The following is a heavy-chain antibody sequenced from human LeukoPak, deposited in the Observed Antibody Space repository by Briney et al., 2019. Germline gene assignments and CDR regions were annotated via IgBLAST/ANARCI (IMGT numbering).Heavy chain of an antibody. V-gene: IGHV1-24*01. J-gene: IGHJ6*04. CDR2: FDPEDGET. Sequence: ASVKVSCKVSGYTLAELSMHWARQAPGKGLEWMGGFDPEDGETIYAQKFQGRVTMTEDTSTDTAYMELSSLRSEDTAVYYCATGPSITMVRGVINPYYYYGMDVWGKGTTVTVSS. CDR3: ATGPSITMVRGVINPYYYYGMDV. D-gene: IGHD3-10*01. CDR1: GYTLAELS.